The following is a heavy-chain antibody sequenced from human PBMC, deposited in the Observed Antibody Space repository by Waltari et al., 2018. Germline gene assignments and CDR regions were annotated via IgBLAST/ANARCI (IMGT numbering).Heavy chain of an antibody. D-gene: IGHD3-16*02. CDR3: ARAPHYDYVWGSYRYKYYFDY. Sequence: QVQLQQWGAGLLKPSETLSLTCAVYGGSFSGYYWSWIRQPPGKGLEWIGEINHSGSTNYNPSPKSRVTISVDTSKNQFSLKLSSVTAADTAVYYCARAPHYDYVWGSYRYKYYFDYWGQGTLVTVSS. J-gene: IGHJ4*02. CDR2: INHSGST. V-gene: IGHV4-34*01. CDR1: GGSFSGYY.